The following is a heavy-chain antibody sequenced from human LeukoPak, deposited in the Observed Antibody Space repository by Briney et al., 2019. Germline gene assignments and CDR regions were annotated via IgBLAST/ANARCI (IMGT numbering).Heavy chain of an antibody. Sequence: GGSLRLSCAASGFTFSTYGMHWVRQAPGKGLEWVSSISSSSSYIYYADSVKGRFTISRDNAKNSLYLQMNSLRAEDTAVYYCARDGLGYCSGGSCYEIEYFQHWGQGTLVTVSS. J-gene: IGHJ1*01. CDR1: GFTFSTYG. V-gene: IGHV3-21*01. D-gene: IGHD2-15*01. CDR2: ISSSSSYI. CDR3: ARDGLGYCSGGSCYEIEYFQH.